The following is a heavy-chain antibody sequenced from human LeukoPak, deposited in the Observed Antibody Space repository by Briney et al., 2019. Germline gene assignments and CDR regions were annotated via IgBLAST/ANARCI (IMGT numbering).Heavy chain of an antibody. CDR3: ARDLNRYGESDP. D-gene: IGHD5-18*01. Sequence: GGSLSLSCAASGFTVSSNYMSWVRQAPGKGLEWVSVIYSGGSTYYADSVKGRFTISRDNSKNPLYLQMNSLRAEDTAVYYCARDLNRYGESDPWGQGTLVTVSS. CDR1: GFTVSSNY. J-gene: IGHJ5*02. CDR2: IYSGGST. V-gene: IGHV3-53*01.